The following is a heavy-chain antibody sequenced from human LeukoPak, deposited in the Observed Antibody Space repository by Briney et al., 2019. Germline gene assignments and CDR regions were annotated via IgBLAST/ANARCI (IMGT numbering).Heavy chain of an antibody. Sequence: PGGSLRLSCAASGFTFSDYYMSWLRQAPGKGLEWVSYISSSGSTIYYADSVKGRFTISRDNAKNSLYLQMNSLRAEDTAVYYCARENYYDSSGYYYQDAFDIWGQGTMVTVSS. CDR2: ISSSGSTI. D-gene: IGHD3-22*01. V-gene: IGHV3-11*01. J-gene: IGHJ3*02. CDR3: ARENYYDSSGYYYQDAFDI. CDR1: GFTFSDYY.